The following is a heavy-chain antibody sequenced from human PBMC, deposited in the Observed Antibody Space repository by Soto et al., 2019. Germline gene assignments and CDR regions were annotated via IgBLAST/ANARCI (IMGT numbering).Heavy chain of an antibody. Sequence: GASVKVSCKASGGTFSSYAISWVRQAPGQGREWMGGIIPIFGTANYAQKFQGRVTITADESTSTAYMELSSLRSEDTAVYYSGSTYYNPSLKSRVTISVDTSKNQFSLKLSSVTAADTAVYYCARSVPDAEDIVMVVVASKGPSAFDIWGHGTMVTVSS. D-gene: IGHD2-21*02. V-gene: IGHV1-69*13. J-gene: IGHJ3*02. CDR2: IIPIFGTA. CDR1: GGTFSSYA. CDR3: GSTYYNPSLKSRVTISVDTSKNQFSLKLSSVTAADTAVYYCARSVPDAEDIVMVVVASKGPSAFDI.